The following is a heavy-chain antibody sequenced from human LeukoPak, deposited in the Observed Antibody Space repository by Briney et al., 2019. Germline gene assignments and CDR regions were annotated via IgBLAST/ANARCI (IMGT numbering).Heavy chain of an antibody. Sequence: ASVKVSCKGSGYTFTSYGISWVRQAPGQGLEWMGWISVCSGNTNYAQKLQGRVTMTTDTSTSTAYMELRSLRSDDTAVYYCARRTYCASYYTPDDAFDVWGQGTMVTVSS. J-gene: IGHJ3*01. D-gene: IGHD3-10*01. CDR1: GYTFTSYG. CDR3: ARRTYCASYYTPDDAFDV. V-gene: IGHV1-18*01. CDR2: ISVCSGNT.